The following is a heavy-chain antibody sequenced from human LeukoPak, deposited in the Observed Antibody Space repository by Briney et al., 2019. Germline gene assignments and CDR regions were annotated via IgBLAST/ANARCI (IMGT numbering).Heavy chain of an antibody. Sequence: ASVKVSCKASGYTFTGYYMHCVRQAPGQGLECMGCINPNSCGTNYAQKFQGRVTMTRDTSISTAYMELSRLRADDTAVYYCARDRRYSYGYSNWFDPWGQGTLVTVSS. D-gene: IGHD5-18*01. CDR2: INPNSCGT. J-gene: IGHJ5*02. V-gene: IGHV1-2*02. CDR3: ARDRRYSYGYSNWFDP. CDR1: GYTFTGYY.